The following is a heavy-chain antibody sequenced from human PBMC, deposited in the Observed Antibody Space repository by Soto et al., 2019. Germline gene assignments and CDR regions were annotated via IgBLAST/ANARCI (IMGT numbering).Heavy chain of an antibody. Sequence: QVQLQESGPGLVKPSQTLSLTCTVSGGSISSGGYYWSWIRQHPGKGLEWIGYIYYSGTTYYNPSLQSRVTISVDTSKNQFSLKVSSVTAADTAVYFCARDNSQGGYYFDYWGLGTLVTVSS. V-gene: IGHV4-31*03. J-gene: IGHJ4*02. CDR3: ARDNSQGGYYFDY. CDR2: IYYSGTT. CDR1: GGSISSGGYY.